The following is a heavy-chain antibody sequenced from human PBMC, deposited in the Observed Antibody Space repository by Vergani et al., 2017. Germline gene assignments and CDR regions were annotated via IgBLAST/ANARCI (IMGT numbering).Heavy chain of an antibody. CDR2: ISSNGGST. V-gene: IGHV3-64*01. CDR3: ASGGNEGVFGVGKNDY. J-gene: IGHJ4*02. Sequence: EVQLVESGGGLVQPGGSLRLSCAASGFTFSSYAMHWVRQAPGKGLEYVSAISSNGGSTYYANSVKGRFTISRDNSKNTLYLQMGSLRAEDTAVYYCASGGNEGVFGVGKNDYWGQGTLVTVSS. CDR1: GFTFSSYA. D-gene: IGHD3-3*01.